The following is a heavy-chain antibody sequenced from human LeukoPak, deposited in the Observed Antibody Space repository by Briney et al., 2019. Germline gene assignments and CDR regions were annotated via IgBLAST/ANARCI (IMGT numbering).Heavy chain of an antibody. CDR2: ISYDGSKK. Sequence: PGRSLRLSCAASGFTFSSYAMHWVRQAPGKGLGRVAVISYDGSKKYYADSVKRPYTISRDNSKNPLYLQMTRLRAEDTAVYYCASAKARTEGAFDIWGQGTMVTVSS. CDR1: GFTFSSYA. D-gene: IGHD1-1*01. J-gene: IGHJ3*02. CDR3: ASAKARTEGAFDI. V-gene: IGHV3-30-3*01.